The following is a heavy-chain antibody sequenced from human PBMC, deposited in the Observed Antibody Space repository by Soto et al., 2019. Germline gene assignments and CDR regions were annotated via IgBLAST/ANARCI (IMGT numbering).Heavy chain of an antibody. CDR1: GYTFTSYG. CDR3: AIGRRRNYDFSL. Sequence: ASVKVSCKASGYTFTSYGISWVRQAPGQGLEWMGWISAYNGNTNYAQKLQGRVTMTTDTSTSTAYMELRSLRSEDTAVYYCAIGRRRNYDFSLWGEGTLVTVSS. J-gene: IGHJ4*02. V-gene: IGHV1-18*04. D-gene: IGHD3-3*01. CDR2: ISAYNGNT.